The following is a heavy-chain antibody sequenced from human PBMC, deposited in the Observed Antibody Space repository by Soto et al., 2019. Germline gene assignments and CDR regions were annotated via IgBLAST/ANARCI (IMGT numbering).Heavy chain of an antibody. Sequence: ASVKVSCKASGGTFSSYAISWVRQAPGQGLAGMGGLIPIFGTANYAQKFQGRVTSTTDEATSTAYMERSSLRSEDTAVYYCAREGRKGYCSGGSCYLSGYSYGLLETFDYWGQGTLVTGSS. CDR1: GGTFSSYA. CDR2: LIPIFGTA. D-gene: IGHD2-15*01. CDR3: AREGRKGYCSGGSCYLSGYSYGLLETFDY. V-gene: IGHV1-69*05. J-gene: IGHJ4*02.